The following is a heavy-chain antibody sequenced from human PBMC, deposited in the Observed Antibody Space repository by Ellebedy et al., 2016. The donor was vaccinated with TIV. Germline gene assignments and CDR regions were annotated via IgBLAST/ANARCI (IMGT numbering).Heavy chain of an antibody. D-gene: IGHD3-22*01. CDR1: GFTFRSYA. CDR3: AKGREGASDTSAPRYYFDY. Sequence: GESLKISCAASGFTFRSYAMTWVRQAPGKGLEWVSAISGSGGKTYYADSVRGRFTISRDNSKNTLYLQMNSMRPEDTAVYYCAKGREGASDTSAPRYYFDYWGLGTLVTVSS. CDR2: ISGSGGKT. J-gene: IGHJ4*02. V-gene: IGHV3-23*01.